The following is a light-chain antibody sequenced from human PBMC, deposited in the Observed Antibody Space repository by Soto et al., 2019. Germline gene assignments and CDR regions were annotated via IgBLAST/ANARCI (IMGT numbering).Light chain of an antibody. CDR1: QSVLYSPNNNNY. J-gene: IGKJ1*01. CDR3: QQYYSTPRT. CDR2: WAS. V-gene: IGKV4-1*01. Sequence: DIVMTQSPDSLAVSLGERATINCKSSQSVLYSPNNNNYLAWFQQKPGQPPKLIIYWASTRESGVPDRFSGSGSGTDFTLTISSLQAEDVAVYYCQQYYSTPRTFGQGTKVEI.